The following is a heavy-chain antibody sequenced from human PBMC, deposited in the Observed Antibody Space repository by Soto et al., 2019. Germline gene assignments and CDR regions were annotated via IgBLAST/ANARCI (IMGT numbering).Heavy chain of an antibody. D-gene: IGHD2-2*01. CDR1: GFSFSSSG. CDR2: ISSGSSDT. CDR3: VRTSSY. J-gene: IGHJ4*02. V-gene: IGHV3-21*04. Sequence: PGGSLRLSCAASGFSFSSSGMHWVRQVPGKGLEWVASISSGSSDTWYADSVKGRFIISRDNAQNSLFLQMNTLRPEDTAVYYCVRTSSYWGQGTRVTVSS.